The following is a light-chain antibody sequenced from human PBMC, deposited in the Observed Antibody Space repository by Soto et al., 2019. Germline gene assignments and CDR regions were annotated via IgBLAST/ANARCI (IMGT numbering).Light chain of an antibody. CDR1: QGISTY. J-gene: IGKJ4*01. V-gene: IGKV1-39*01. CDR2: AAS. CDR3: QQANSPPLT. Sequence: DIQMTQSPSSLSASVGDRVTITCRASQGISTYLNWYQQKPGKAPKLLIYAASSLQSGVPSRFSGSGSETESTLTISNLQPEDFATYYCQQANSPPLTFGGGTKVDIK.